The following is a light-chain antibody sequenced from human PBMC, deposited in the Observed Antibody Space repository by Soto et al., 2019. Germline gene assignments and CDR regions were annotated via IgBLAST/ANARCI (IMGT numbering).Light chain of an antibody. CDR1: QSVSSIY. Sequence: ELVLTQSPGTLSLSPGDRATLSCRASQSVSSIYLAWYQQKTGQAPSLLIDATSSRATGIPDRFSGSGSGADLSLTISSLEHEDVAVYHCQKYGSSPLTCGQGTRLEIK. V-gene: IGKV3-20*01. CDR2: ATS. J-gene: IGKJ5*01. CDR3: QKYGSSPLT.